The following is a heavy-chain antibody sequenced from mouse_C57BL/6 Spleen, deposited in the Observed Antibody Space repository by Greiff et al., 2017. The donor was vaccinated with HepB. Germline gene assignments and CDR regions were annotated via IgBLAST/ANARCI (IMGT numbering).Heavy chain of an antibody. CDR1: GYAFSSSW. V-gene: IGHV1-82*01. CDR2: IYPGDGDT. Sequence: VQLQESGPELVKPGASVKISCKASGYAFSSSWMNWVKQRPGKGLEWIGRIYPGDGDTNYNGKFKGKATLTADKSSSTAYMQLSSLTSEDSAVYFCARSGNYGSSPWYFDVWGTGTTVTVSS. D-gene: IGHD1-1*01. CDR3: ARSGNYGSSPWYFDV. J-gene: IGHJ1*03.